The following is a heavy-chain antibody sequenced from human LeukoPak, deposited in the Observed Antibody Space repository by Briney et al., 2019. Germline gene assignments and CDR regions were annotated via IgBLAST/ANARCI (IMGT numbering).Heavy chain of an antibody. Sequence: SGPTLVKPTQTLTLTCTFSGFSLSTSGVGVGWIRQPPGKALEWLALIYWDDDKRYSPSPKSRLTITKDTSKNQVVLTMTNMDPVDTATYYCAHSSYGITMVRDTRTGAYYFDYWGQGTLVTVSS. D-gene: IGHD3-10*01. CDR2: IYWDDDK. CDR3: AHSSYGITMVRDTRTGAYYFDY. V-gene: IGHV2-5*02. CDR1: GFSLSTSGVG. J-gene: IGHJ4*02.